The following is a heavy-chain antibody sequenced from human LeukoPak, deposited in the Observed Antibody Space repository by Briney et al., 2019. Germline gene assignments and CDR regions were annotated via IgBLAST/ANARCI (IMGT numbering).Heavy chain of an antibody. J-gene: IGHJ4*02. V-gene: IGHV3-66*01. CDR1: GFTVSINY. Sequence: GGSLRLSCAASGFTVSINYMSWVRHAPGKGLEWVSVIYSGGSTYYADSVKGRFTIPRDNSKNTLYLQMNSLRAEDTAVYYCATRLLWFGELSTDYWGQGTLVTVSS. CDR2: IYSGGST. CDR3: ATRLLWFGELSTDY. D-gene: IGHD3-10*01.